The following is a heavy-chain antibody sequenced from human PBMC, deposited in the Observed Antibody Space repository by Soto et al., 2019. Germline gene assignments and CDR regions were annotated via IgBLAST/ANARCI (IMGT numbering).Heavy chain of an antibody. CDR1: GGSVSSGSYY. CDR3: ARGNGHSSSWYDY. D-gene: IGHD6-13*01. J-gene: IGHJ4*02. Sequence: SETLSLTCTVSGGSVSSGSYYWSWIQQPPGKGLEWIGYIYYSGSTNYNPSLKSRVTISVDTSKNQFSLKLSSVTAADTAVYYCARGNGHSSSWYDYWGQGTLVTVSS. V-gene: IGHV4-61*01. CDR2: IYYSGST.